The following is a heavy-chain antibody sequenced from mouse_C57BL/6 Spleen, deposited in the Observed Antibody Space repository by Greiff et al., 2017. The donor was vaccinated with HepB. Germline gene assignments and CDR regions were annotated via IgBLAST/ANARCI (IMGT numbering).Heavy chain of an antibody. Sequence: QVQLKESGAELVKPGASVKISCKASGYAFSSYWMNWVKQRPGKGLEWIGQIYPGDGDTNYNGKFKGKATLTADKSSSTAYMQLSSLTSEDSAVYFCARERVFITTVVGDYWGQGTTLTVSS. V-gene: IGHV1-80*01. CDR2: IYPGDGDT. J-gene: IGHJ2*01. CDR3: ARERVFITTVVGDY. D-gene: IGHD1-1*01. CDR1: GYAFSSYW.